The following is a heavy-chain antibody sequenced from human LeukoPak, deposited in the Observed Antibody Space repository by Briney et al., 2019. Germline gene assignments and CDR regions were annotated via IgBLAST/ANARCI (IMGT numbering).Heavy chain of an antibody. CDR1: GFTFSSYA. D-gene: IGHD3-10*01. Sequence: GGSLRLSCAASGFTFSSYAMSWVRQAPGKGLEWVSAISSSGGTMYYADSVKGRFTISRDNAKKSLSLQMNSLRAEDTAVYYCARDNGGLYQSRDYYYMDVWGKGTTVTVSS. V-gene: IGHV3-48*04. CDR2: ISSSGGTM. J-gene: IGHJ6*03. CDR3: ARDNGGLYQSRDYYYMDV.